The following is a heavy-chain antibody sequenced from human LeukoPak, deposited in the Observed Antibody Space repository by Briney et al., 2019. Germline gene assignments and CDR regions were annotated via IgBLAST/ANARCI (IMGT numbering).Heavy chain of an antibody. D-gene: IGHD3-3*01. CDR1: GGSISSSPYY. CDR2: INHSGST. Sequence: SETLSLTCTVSGGSISSSPYYWSWIRQPPGKGLEWIGEINHSGSTNYNPSLKSRVTISVDTSKNQFSLKLSSVTAADTAVYYCARVSVFGVVIYYYYMDVWGKGTTVTVSS. V-gene: IGHV4-39*07. J-gene: IGHJ6*03. CDR3: ARVSVFGVVIYYYYMDV.